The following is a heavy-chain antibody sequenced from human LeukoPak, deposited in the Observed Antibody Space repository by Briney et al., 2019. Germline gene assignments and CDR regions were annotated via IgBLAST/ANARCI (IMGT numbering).Heavy chain of an antibody. Sequence: GGSLRLSCAASGFTFSSYAMSWVRQAPGKGLEWVSGINGSGGRTYYADSVKGRFTISRDNSKNTLYLQMNSLRAEDTAVYYCAKDSKIVGPTFRSYHYMDVWGKGTTVTVSS. V-gene: IGHV3-23*01. CDR1: GFTFSSYA. CDR2: INGSGGRT. CDR3: AKDSKIVGPTFRSYHYMDV. J-gene: IGHJ6*03. D-gene: IGHD1-26*01.